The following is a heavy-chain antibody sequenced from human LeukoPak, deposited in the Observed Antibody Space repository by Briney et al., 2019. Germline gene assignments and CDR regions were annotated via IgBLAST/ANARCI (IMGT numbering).Heavy chain of an antibody. V-gene: IGHV4-39*07. J-gene: IGHJ5*02. CDR2: MYYSSGNT. CDR1: GGSISSSTYY. Sequence: PSETLSLTCTVSGGSISSSTYYWGWIRQPPGKGLECIGSMYYSSGNTYYNPSLKSRVTISVDTSKNQFSLKLSSVTAADTAVYYCARGRGEGRGIAMVRGVRAPSYNWFDPWGHGTQVTVSS. D-gene: IGHD3-10*01. CDR3: ARGRGEGRGIAMVRGVRAPSYNWFDP.